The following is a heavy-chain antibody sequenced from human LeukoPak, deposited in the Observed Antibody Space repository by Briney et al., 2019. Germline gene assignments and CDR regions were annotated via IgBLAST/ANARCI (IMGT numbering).Heavy chain of an antibody. V-gene: IGHV1-69*01. CDR1: GGTFSSYS. Sequence: GSSVKVSCKASGGTFSSYSITWVRQAPGQGLEWMGGIIPLFGSADYAQKFQGRVTFTADESTSTAYMELSSLRPEDTAVYYCARDLLGSAISYSSGAWDYWGQGTLVTVSS. D-gene: IGHD3-10*01. CDR3: ARDLLGSAISYSSGAWDY. CDR2: IIPLFGSA. J-gene: IGHJ4*02.